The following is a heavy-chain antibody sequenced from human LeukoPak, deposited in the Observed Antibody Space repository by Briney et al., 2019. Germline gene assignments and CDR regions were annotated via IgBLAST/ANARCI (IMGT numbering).Heavy chain of an antibody. J-gene: IGHJ4*02. CDR3: AKAPFSYYYDSSGDY. Sequence: GGTLRLSCADSGFTFSSYAMSWVRQAPGKGLEWVSAISGSGGSTYYADSVKGRFTISRDNSKNTLYLQMNSLRAEDTAVYYCAKAPFSYYYDSSGDYWGQGTLVTVSS. CDR2: ISGSGGST. CDR1: GFTFSSYA. V-gene: IGHV3-23*01. D-gene: IGHD3-22*01.